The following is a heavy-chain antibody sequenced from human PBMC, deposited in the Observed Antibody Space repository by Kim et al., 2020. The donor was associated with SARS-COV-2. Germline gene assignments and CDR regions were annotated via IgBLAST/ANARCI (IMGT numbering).Heavy chain of an antibody. CDR2: SR. J-gene: IGHJ4*02. V-gene: IGHV3-74*01. CDR3: AASWDLRC. D-gene: IGHD4-17*01. Sequence: SRTSADSGRSRLTIPRDNAKNPLYLQMSSLRAEDTAVYYCAASWDLRCWGQGTLVTVSS.